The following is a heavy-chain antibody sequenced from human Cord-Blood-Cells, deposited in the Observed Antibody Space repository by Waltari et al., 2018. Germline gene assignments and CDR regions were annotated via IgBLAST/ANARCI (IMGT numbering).Heavy chain of an antibody. CDR3: ARGLRGLFDY. V-gene: IGHV3-33*01. J-gene: IGHJ4*02. D-gene: IGHD2-8*01. Sequence: QVQLVESGGGVVQPGRSLRLSCAASGFTFSSYGMHWVRQAPGKGLEWVAVIWYDGSNKYYADSVKGRFTISRDNSKNTLYLQMNSLRAEDTAVYYCARGLRGLFDYWGQGTLVTVSS. CDR2: IWYDGSNK. CDR1: GFTFSSYG.